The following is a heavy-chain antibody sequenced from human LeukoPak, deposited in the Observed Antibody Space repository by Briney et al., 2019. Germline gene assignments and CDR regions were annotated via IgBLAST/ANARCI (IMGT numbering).Heavy chain of an antibody. CDR3: ARTSYDVTRYGMDV. CDR2: IYYSGST. V-gene: IGHV4-59*01. D-gene: IGHD5-12*01. J-gene: IGHJ6*02. Sequence: SETLSLTCTVSGGSISSFYWSWIRQPPGKGLEWVAYIYYSGSTNYNPSLKSRVTISVDTSKNQFSLQLSSVTAADTAVYYCARTSYDVTRYGMDVWGQGTTVTVSS. CDR1: GGSISSFY.